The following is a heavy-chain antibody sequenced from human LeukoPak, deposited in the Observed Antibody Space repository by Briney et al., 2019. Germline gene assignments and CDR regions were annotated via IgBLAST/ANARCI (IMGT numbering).Heavy chain of an antibody. D-gene: IGHD3-10*01. Sequence: GGSLRLSCAASGFTFDSYEMNWFRQAPGKGLEWVSYISVSGSTIYYADSVKGRFTISRDNAKNSLSLQMNSLRAEDTAVYYCARSGIDGSGSHYNSAEYFQHWGQGTLVTVSS. V-gene: IGHV3-48*03. CDR2: ISVSGSTI. CDR1: GFTFDSYE. CDR3: ARSGIDGSGSHYNSAEYFQH. J-gene: IGHJ1*01.